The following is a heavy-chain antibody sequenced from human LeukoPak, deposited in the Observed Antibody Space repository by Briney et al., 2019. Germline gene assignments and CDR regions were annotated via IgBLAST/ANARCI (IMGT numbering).Heavy chain of an antibody. J-gene: IGHJ4*02. CDR2: IESKTDGGTT. V-gene: IGHV3-15*04. Sequence: GGSLRLSCAASGFSFSDAWMSWVRQLPGKGLAWAGRIESKTDGGTTDYAAPVKGRFTISRDDSTNTLYLQMNSLKSEDTAVYYCTTYGSGRKFDYWGQGILVTVSS. CDR3: TTYGSGRKFDY. CDR1: GFSFSDAW. D-gene: IGHD3-10*01.